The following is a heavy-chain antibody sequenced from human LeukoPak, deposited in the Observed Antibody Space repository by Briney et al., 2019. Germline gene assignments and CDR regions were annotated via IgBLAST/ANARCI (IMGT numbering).Heavy chain of an antibody. V-gene: IGHV4-59*08. CDR3: VRRDNTGWNYFDH. CDR2: IYYSERT. D-gene: IGHD6-19*01. J-gene: IGHJ4*02. CDR1: GGSLNSHY. Sequence: SETLSLTCTVSGGSLNSHYWSWIRQPPGKGLQWIGDIYYSERTNYNPSLRSRVTISVDTSKNQLSLKLTSVLAADTPMYYCVRRDNTGWNYFDHWGQGILVTVSS.